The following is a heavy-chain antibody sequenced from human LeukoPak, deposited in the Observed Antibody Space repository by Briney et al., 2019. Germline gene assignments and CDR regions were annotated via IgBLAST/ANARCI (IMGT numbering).Heavy chain of an antibody. V-gene: IGHV4-39*01. D-gene: IGHD6-19*01. J-gene: IGHJ4*02. Sequence: SETLSLTCTVSGGSISSSSYYWGWIRQPPGKGLEWIGSIYYSGSTYYNPSLKSRVTISVDTSKNQFSLKLSSVTAADTAVYYCARQSRAGSGYGHTVDYWGQGTLVTVSS. CDR3: ARQSRAGSGYGHTVDY. CDR2: IYYSGST. CDR1: GGSISSSSYY.